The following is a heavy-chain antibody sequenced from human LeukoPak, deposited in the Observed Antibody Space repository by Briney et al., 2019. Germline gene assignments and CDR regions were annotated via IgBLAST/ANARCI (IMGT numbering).Heavy chain of an antibody. CDR2: IRNDGSHK. CDR1: GFTFSSYA. Sequence: GGSLRLSCAASGFTFSSYAMHWVRQAPGKGLEWVAFIRNDGSHKYYVDSVRGRFTISRDNSKNTLYLQMSSLRADDTAVYYCSRRSVTTFDYWGQGTLVTVSS. CDR3: SRRSVTTFDY. D-gene: IGHD4-17*01. V-gene: IGHV3-30*04. J-gene: IGHJ4*02.